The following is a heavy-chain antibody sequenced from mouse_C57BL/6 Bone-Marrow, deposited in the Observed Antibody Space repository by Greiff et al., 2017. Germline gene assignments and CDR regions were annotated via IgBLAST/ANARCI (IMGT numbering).Heavy chain of an antibody. J-gene: IGHJ4*01. D-gene: IGHD2-12*01. CDR3: AQRDYIDYAMDY. CDR2: IWGGGST. CDR1: GFSLTSYG. V-gene: IGHV2-9*01. Sequence: VQRVESGPGLVAPSQSLSITCTVSGFSLTSYGVDWVRQPPGKGLEWLGVIWGGGSTNYNSALMSRLSISKDNSKSQVFLKKNSLQTEYTAMYYCAQRDYIDYAMDYRGQGTSGTVSS.